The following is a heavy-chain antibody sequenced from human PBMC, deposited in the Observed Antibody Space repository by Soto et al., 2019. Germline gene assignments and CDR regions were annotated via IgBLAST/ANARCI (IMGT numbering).Heavy chain of an antibody. V-gene: IGHV4-59*01. CDR1: GGSIGSYY. J-gene: IGHJ4*02. D-gene: IGHD1-26*01. CDR2: VFHSGIT. Sequence: QVQLQESGPGLVKPSETLSLTCTISGGSIGSYYWSWIRQPPGKGLDWIGYVFHSGITGYNPSLKSRVTISVDASKNLFSLKLSSVTAADAAVYYCARDQNGSPYFDFWGQGTLVTVSS. CDR3: ARDQNGSPYFDF.